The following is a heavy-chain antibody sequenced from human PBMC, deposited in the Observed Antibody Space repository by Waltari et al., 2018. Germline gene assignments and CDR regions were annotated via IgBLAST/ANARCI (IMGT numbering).Heavy chain of an antibody. V-gene: IGHV4-4*07. CDR1: GGSISGYF. CDR3: ARHRRLRNKFYYDIDV. CDR2: IFTSGSP. D-gene: IGHD3-16*01. Sequence: QVQLQESGPGLVKASETLSLTCSVSGGSISGYFWSWVRKPAGKGLEWIGRIFTSGSPNYMPTLKGRVTMSLDTSNNQCSLSLSSVTAADTGVYYCARHRRLRNKFYYDIDVWGQGTTVSLSS. J-gene: IGHJ6*02.